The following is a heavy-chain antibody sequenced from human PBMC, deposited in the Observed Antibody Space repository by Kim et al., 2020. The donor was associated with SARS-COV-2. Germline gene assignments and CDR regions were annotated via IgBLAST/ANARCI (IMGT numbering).Heavy chain of an antibody. Sequence: SETLSLTCAVYGGSFSGYYWSWIRQPPGKGLEWIGEINHSGSTNYNPSLKSRVTISVDTSKNQFSLKLSSVTAADTAVYYCARGRGDYGSGSYYTYYYYGMDVWGQGTTVTVSS. J-gene: IGHJ6*02. D-gene: IGHD3-10*01. CDR2: INHSGST. CDR3: ARGRGDYGSGSYYTYYYYGMDV. CDR1: GGSFSGYY. V-gene: IGHV4-34*01.